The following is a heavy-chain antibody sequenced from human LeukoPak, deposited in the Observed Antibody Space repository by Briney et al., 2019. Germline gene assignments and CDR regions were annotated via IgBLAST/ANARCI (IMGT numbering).Heavy chain of an antibody. CDR3: ARVLATVTTGGMDV. V-gene: IGHV4-61*01. Sequence: KPSETLSPTCTVAGGSVSSGSYYWSWIRQPPGKGLEGVGDIYYSGSTNYNPSIKSRVTISVDTSKNQFSLKLSSVTAADTAVYYCARVLATVTTGGMDVWGKGTTVTVSS. CDR1: GGSVSSGSYY. CDR2: IYYSGST. J-gene: IGHJ6*04. D-gene: IGHD4-17*01.